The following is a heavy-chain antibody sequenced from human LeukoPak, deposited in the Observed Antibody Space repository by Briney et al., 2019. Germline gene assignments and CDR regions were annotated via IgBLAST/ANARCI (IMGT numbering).Heavy chain of an antibody. D-gene: IGHD2-21*01. CDR3: ARGLPYCGGDCYDY. J-gene: IGHJ4*02. V-gene: IGHV4-59*01. CDR2: IYSSGNT. Sequence: NPSETLSLTCTVSGGSITNYYWSWIRQPPGKGLEWIGSIYSSGNTNYNPSLRSRVTISVDTSKNNFSLKLNSVTAADTAVYYCARGLPYCGGDCYDYWGQGTLVTVSS. CDR1: GGSITNYY.